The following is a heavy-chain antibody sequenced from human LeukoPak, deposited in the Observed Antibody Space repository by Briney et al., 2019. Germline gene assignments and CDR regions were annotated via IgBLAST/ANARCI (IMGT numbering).Heavy chain of an antibody. CDR3: ARRVSSYYFDY. CDR1: GGSFSGYF. CDR2: IYYNGGT. Sequence: SETLSLTCAVYGGSFSGYFWSWIRQHPGKGLEWIGYIYYNGGTSYSPSLKSRVTISLDTSRNQFSLKLKSVTAVGTAVYYCARRVSSYYFDYWGQGTLVTVSS. V-gene: IGHV4-31*11. D-gene: IGHD6-13*01. J-gene: IGHJ4*02.